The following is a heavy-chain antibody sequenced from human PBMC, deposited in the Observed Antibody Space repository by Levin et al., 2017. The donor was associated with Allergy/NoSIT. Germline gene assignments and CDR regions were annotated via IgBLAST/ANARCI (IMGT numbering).Heavy chain of an antibody. Sequence: KVSCKGSGYSFTDYWVAWVRQTPGKGLDLMGIIYPDDSDTRYSPSFQGQVTISADKSFTTAYLQWSSLKASDTAMYYCARHSRGTSYSDYWGQGTLVTVSS. CDR1: GYSFTDYW. V-gene: IGHV5-51*01. CDR3: ARHSRGTSYSDY. CDR2: IYPDDSDT. D-gene: IGHD2-2*01. J-gene: IGHJ4*02.